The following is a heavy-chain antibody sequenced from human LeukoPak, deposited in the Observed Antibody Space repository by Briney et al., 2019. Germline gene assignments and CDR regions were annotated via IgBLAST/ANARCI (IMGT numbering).Heavy chain of an antibody. CDR3: ACLTTADAFDV. D-gene: IGHD3-22*01. CDR1: GGSISSYH. CDR2: IYYSGYT. J-gene: IGHJ3*01. V-gene: IGHV4-59*01. Sequence: SETLSLTCTVSGGSISSYHWSWIRQPPGKGLKWVGNIYYSGYTTYSPSLRSRVTISVDTSKNQFSLKLSSVTAADTAVYYCACLTTADAFDVWGQGTMVAVSS.